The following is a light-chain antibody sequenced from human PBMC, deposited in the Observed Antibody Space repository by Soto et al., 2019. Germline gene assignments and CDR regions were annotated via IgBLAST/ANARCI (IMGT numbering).Light chain of an antibody. CDR1: QSVSSNY. J-gene: IGKJ1*01. Sequence: ALTQSPGTLSSSPGERATLSCRASQSVSSNYLAWYQQKPGQAPRLLIYGASSRATGIPDRFSGSGSGTDFKLTINRRGPEDCAVYYCQQYGDLPWTFGQGTKVEI. CDR3: QQYGDLPWT. CDR2: GAS. V-gene: IGKV3-20*01.